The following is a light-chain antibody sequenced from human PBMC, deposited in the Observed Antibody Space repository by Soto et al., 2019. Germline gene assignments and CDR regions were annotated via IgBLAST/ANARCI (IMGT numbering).Light chain of an antibody. CDR2: ITS. CDR1: QSVCGN. J-gene: IGKJ1*01. Sequence: IIMPKSPATVSVSLGERGTLSCRASQSVCGNLAWYQQRPGQPPRLLISITSSRATGTAARFSGRGSGTDCTLTISQLQSEDLAVYYCQQYDAWPPTFGPGTKVDIK. V-gene: IGKV3-15*01. CDR3: QQYDAWPPT.